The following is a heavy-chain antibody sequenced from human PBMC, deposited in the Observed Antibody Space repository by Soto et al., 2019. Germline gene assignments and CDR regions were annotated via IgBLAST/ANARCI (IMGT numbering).Heavy chain of an antibody. CDR2: INHSGNT. CDR1: GGSFSGYS. D-gene: IGHD1-7*01. J-gene: IGHJ6*03. CDR3: ASGRGAVGAQATSLWNYNGRVSYYYMDV. Sequence: PSETLSLTCAVYGGSFSGYSWSWIRQSPGKGLEWIGEINHSGNTNYNPSLKSRVTISEDTSKNQFSLQLTSVTAADTAVYYCASGRGAVGAQATSLWNYNGRVSYYYMDVWGKGTTVTVS. V-gene: IGHV4-34*01.